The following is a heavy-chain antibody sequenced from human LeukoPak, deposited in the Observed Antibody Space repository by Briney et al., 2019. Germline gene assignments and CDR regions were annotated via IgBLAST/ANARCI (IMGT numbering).Heavy chain of an antibody. Sequence: SETLSLTCTVSGFSISSYYWSWIRQSPGKGLEWIGYIYSSGSTKYNPSLSGRVTISVSTYNNHFSLMLSSVTAPDTAVYYCARHFRTGGRSTDAFDIWGQGTMVTVSS. D-gene: IGHD2-15*01. CDR3: ARHFRTGGRSTDAFDI. V-gene: IGHV4-59*08. CDR1: GFSISSYY. CDR2: IYSSGST. J-gene: IGHJ3*02.